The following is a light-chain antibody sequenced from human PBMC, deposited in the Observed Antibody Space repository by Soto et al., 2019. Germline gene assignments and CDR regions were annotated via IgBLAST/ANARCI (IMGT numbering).Light chain of an antibody. V-gene: IGKV1-5*03. CDR2: KAS. J-gene: IGKJ4*01. Sequence: SQMTHSPSTLSASVGDRVTITCRASQNINTWLAWYQHKPGKAPKVLVHKASSLQSGVPSRFSGTGSGTEFTLIINSLQPDDFATYYCQQYDSYPLTFGGGPKADIK. CDR1: QNINTW. CDR3: QQYDSYPLT.